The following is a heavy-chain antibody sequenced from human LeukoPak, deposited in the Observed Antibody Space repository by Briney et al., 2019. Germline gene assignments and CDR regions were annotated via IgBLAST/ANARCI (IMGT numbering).Heavy chain of an antibody. D-gene: IGHD3-22*01. Sequence: PGGSLRLSCAASGFTFSSYAMSWVRQAPGKGLEWVSTISSSGGSTHYADSVKGRFTISRDNSKNTLYLQMNSLRAEDTAVYYCARDLGPYYYDSSGYFDIWGQGTMVTVSS. J-gene: IGHJ3*02. CDR1: GFTFSSYA. V-gene: IGHV3-23*01. CDR3: ARDLGPYYYDSSGYFDI. CDR2: ISSSGGST.